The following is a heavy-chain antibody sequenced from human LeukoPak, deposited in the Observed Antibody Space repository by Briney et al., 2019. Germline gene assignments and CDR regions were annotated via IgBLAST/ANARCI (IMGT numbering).Heavy chain of an antibody. D-gene: IGHD2-2*01. V-gene: IGHV4-34*01. J-gene: IGHJ4*02. Sequence: SETLSLTXAVYGGSFSGYYWSWIRQPPGKGLEWIGEINHSGSTNYNPSLKSRVTISVDTSKNQFSLKLSSVTAADTAVYYCARAGIVVVPAAMPQYWGQGTLVTVSS. CDR1: GGSFSGYY. CDR3: ARAGIVVVPAAMPQY. CDR2: INHSGST.